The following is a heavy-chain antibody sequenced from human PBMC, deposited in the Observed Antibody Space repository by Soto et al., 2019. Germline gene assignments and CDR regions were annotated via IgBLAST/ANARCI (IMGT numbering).Heavy chain of an antibody. D-gene: IGHD4-17*01. Sequence: VESLRLSCAASGFTFSDYYMSWIRQAPGKGLEWVSYISSSSSYTNYADSVKGRFTISRDNYKNTLYMQMNSLRAEDTAVYYCARDYGDYVWEGMDVWGQGTTVTVAS. CDR3: ARDYGDYVWEGMDV. V-gene: IGHV3-11*06. CDR1: GFTFSDYY. CDR2: ISSSSSYT. J-gene: IGHJ6*02.